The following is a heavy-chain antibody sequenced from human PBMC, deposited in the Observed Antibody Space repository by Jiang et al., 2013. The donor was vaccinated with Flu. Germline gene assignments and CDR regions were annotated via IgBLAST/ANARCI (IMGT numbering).Heavy chain of an antibody. CDR2: IYYSGST. CDR3: ARGVEMATIFGY. J-gene: IGHJ4*02. Sequence: GSGLVKPSETLSLTCTVSGGSISSYYWSWIRQPPGKGLEWIGYIYYSGSTNYNPSLKSRVTISVDTSKNQFSLKLSSVTAADTAVYYCARGVEMATIFGYWGPGNPGHRLL. CDR1: GGSISSYY. V-gene: IGHV4-59*01. D-gene: IGHD5-24*01.